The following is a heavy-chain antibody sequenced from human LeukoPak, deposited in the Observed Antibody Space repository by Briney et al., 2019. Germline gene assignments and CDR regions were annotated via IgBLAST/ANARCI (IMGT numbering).Heavy chain of an antibody. V-gene: IGHV3-23*01. D-gene: IGHD2-15*01. CDR1: GFTFSSNA. Sequence: GGSLRLSCAASGFTFSSNAMTWVRQAPGKGLEWVSVICGSGISTYYADSVKGRFTISRDNSKNTLYLQMNSLRAEDTATYYCAENRDASCYSNFDNWGQGTLVTVSS. J-gene: IGHJ4*02. CDR2: ICGSGIST. CDR3: AENRDASCYSNFDN.